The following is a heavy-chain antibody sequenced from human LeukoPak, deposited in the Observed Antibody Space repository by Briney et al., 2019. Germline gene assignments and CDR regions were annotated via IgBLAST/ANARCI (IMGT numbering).Heavy chain of an antibody. D-gene: IGHD3-22*01. CDR1: GFTFSSYS. CDR3: ASFHYDSSGYYLDY. J-gene: IGHJ4*02. CDR2: ISSSSSYI. V-gene: IGHV3-21*01. Sequence: GGSLRLSCAASGFTFSSYSMNWVRQAPGKGLEWVSSISSSSSYIYYADSVMGRFTISRDNAKNSLYLQMNSLRAEDTAVYYCASFHYDSSGYYLDYWGQGTLATVSS.